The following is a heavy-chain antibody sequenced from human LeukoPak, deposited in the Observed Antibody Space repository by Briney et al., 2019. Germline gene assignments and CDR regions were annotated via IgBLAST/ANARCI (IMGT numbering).Heavy chain of an antibody. CDR1: GFTFSSYG. CDR3: AKAFLAAAGRVIDY. Sequence: PGRSLRLSCAASGFTFSSYGMHWVRQAPGKGLEWVAVISCDGSNKYYADSVKGRFTISRDNSKNTLYLQMNSLRAEDTAVYYCAKAFLAAAGRVIDYWGQGTLVTVSS. V-gene: IGHV3-30*18. CDR2: ISCDGSNK. J-gene: IGHJ4*02. D-gene: IGHD6-13*01.